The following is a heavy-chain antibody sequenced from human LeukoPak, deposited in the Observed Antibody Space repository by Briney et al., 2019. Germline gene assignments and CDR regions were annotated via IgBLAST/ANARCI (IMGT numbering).Heavy chain of an antibody. D-gene: IGHD3-3*01. J-gene: IGHJ5*02. CDR1: GYTFTSYD. CDR2: MNPNSGNT. V-gene: IGHV1-8*03. CDR3: ARRSLDYDFWSGPHGGGFDP. Sequence: ASVKVSCKASGYTFTSYDINWVRQATGQGLEWMGWMNPNSGNTGYAQKFQGRVTITRNTSISTAYMELSSLRSEDTAVYYCARRSLDYDFWSGPHGGGFDPWGQGTLVTVSS.